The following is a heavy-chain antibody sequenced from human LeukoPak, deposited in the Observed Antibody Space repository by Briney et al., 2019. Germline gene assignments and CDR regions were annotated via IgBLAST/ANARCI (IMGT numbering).Heavy chain of an antibody. CDR1: DGSISSYY. D-gene: IGHD4-11*01. CDR2: IYYSGST. Sequence: SETLSLTCTVSDGSISSYYWSWIRQPPGKGLEWIGYIYYSGSTNYNPSLKSRVTISVDTSKNQFSLKLSSVTAADTAVYYCASLVSNHFDYWGQGTLVTVSS. J-gene: IGHJ4*02. V-gene: IGHV4-59*01. CDR3: ASLVSNHFDY.